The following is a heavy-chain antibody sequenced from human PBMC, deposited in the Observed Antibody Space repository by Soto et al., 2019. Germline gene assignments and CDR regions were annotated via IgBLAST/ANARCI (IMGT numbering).Heavy chain of an antibody. J-gene: IGHJ2*01. D-gene: IGHD3-10*01. CDR2: IFHSGNT. CDR1: GGSISSSNW. Sequence: QVQLQESGPGLVKPSGTLSLTCAVSGGSISSSNWWSWVRQPPGKGLEWIGEIFHSGNTNYHPSLKSRVPISVDKSNNRFSLKLSSVTAADPAVYYCARRVYGDWYFDLWGRGTLVTVSS. V-gene: IGHV4-4*02. CDR3: ARRVYGDWYFDL.